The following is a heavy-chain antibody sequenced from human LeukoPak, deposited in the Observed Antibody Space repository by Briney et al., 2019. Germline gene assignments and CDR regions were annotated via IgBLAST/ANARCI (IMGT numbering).Heavy chain of an antibody. CDR1: GFTFSSYA. CDR2: ISSNGGST. CDR3: ARGRNDAFDI. Sequence: GSLRLSCAASGFTFSSYAMHWVRQAPGKGLEYVSAISSNGGSTYYANSVKGRFTISRDNSKNTLYLQMGSLRAEDMAVYYCARGRNDAFDIWGQGTMVTVSS. D-gene: IGHD1-14*01. J-gene: IGHJ3*02. V-gene: IGHV3-64*01.